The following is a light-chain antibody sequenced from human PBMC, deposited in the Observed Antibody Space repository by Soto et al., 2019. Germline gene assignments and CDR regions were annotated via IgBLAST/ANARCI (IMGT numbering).Light chain of an antibody. CDR3: SSYTSSTPLGYV. J-gene: IGLJ1*01. CDR2: EVS. CDR1: SSDVGGYNF. Sequence: ALAQPASVSGSPGHSITISCTGTSSDVGGYNFVSWYQQHPGKAPKLMIYEVSNRPSGVSNRFSGSKSGNTASLTISGLQAEDEADYYCSSYTSSTPLGYVFGTGTKVTVL. V-gene: IGLV2-14*01.